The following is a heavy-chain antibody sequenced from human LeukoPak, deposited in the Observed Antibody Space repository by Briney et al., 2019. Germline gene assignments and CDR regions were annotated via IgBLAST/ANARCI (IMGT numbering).Heavy chain of an antibody. CDR3: ARKTVPDC. D-gene: IGHD1-1*01. CDR2: INSDGSNT. CDR1: GFPFGTTG. Sequence: GGSLRPSLLPSGFPFGTTGRPWVRQPPGKGLIWVSHINSDGSNTRYVDSVKGRFTISRDNAKNTLYLQMNSLRAEDTGVYYCARKTVPDCWGQGTLVTVSS. J-gene: IGHJ4*02. V-gene: IGHV3-74*01.